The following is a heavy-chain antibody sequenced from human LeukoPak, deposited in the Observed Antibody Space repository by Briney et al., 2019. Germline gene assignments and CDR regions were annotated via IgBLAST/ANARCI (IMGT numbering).Heavy chain of an antibody. D-gene: IGHD2-15*01. CDR1: GFTFSSYA. CDR3: ARGRIDCSGGSCYYPVFDY. Sequence: GGSLRLSCAASGFTFSSYAMHWVRQAPGKGLEWVAVIPYDGSNKYYADSVKGRFTISRDNSKNTLYLQMNSLRAEDTAVYYCARGRIDCSGGSCYYPVFDYWGQGTLVTVSS. V-gene: IGHV3-30-3*01. J-gene: IGHJ4*02. CDR2: IPYDGSNK.